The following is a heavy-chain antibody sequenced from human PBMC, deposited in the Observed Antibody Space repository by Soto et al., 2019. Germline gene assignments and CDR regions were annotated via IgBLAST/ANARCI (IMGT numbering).Heavy chain of an antibody. CDR2: ISSSSSTI. Sequence: EVQLVESGGGLVQPGGSLRLSCAASGFTFSSYSMNWVRQAPGKGLEWVSYISSSSSTIYYADSVKGRFTISRDNAKNSLYLQMNSLRAEDTAVYCCAREDSGYEAHHDYWGQGTLVTVSS. CDR1: GFTFSSYS. V-gene: IGHV3-48*01. J-gene: IGHJ4*02. CDR3: AREDSGYEAHHDY. D-gene: IGHD5-12*01.